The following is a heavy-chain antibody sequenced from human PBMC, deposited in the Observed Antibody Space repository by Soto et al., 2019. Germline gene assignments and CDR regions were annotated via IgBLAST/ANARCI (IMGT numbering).Heavy chain of an antibody. D-gene: IGHD2-15*01. CDR2: IYYSGSI. CDR3: ARVYGGYLDY. J-gene: IGHJ4*02. V-gene: IGHV4-59*01. CDR1: GGSISSYY. Sequence: SETLSLTCTVSGGSISSYYWSWIRQPPGKGLEWIGYIYYSGSINYNPSLKSRVTISVDTSKNQFSLKLSSVTAADTAVYYCARVYGGYLDYWGQGTLVTVSS.